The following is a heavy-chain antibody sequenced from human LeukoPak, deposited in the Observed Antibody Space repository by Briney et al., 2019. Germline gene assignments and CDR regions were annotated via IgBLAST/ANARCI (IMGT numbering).Heavy chain of an antibody. J-gene: IGHJ4*02. Sequence: PGGSLRLSCAASGFTFSNYGMSWVRQAPGKGLEWVSSISASGGSTYYADSVKGRFTISRDNSKNTLYLQMNTLRAEDTAVYYCAKSGSGRFYWGQGTLVTVSS. CDR2: ISASGGST. CDR1: GFTFSNYG. V-gene: IGHV3-23*01. CDR3: AKSGSGRFY. D-gene: IGHD3-10*01.